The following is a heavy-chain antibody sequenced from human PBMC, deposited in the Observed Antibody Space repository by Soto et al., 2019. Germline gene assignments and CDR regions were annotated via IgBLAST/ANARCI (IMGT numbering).Heavy chain of an antibody. CDR2: ISWNSGSI. Sequence: EVQLVESGGGLVQPGRSLRLSCAASGFTFDDYAMHWVRQAPGKGLEWVSGISWNSGSIGYADSVKGRFTISRDNAKNTLYLQMNSLRAEDTALYYCAKVRSGSYPDAFDSWGEGTMVTGSS. CDR1: GFTFDDYA. V-gene: IGHV3-9*01. D-gene: IGHD1-26*01. J-gene: IGHJ3*02. CDR3: AKVRSGSYPDAFDS.